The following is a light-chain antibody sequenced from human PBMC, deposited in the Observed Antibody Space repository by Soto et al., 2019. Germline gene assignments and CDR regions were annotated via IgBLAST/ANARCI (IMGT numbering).Light chain of an antibody. CDR2: GAS. Sequence: QSHVKLSVFPRERTALSSRSSRSVTNNYLAWHQQKPGQTPRLLIYGASSRATGIPDRFSGSGSGTDFTRTISRLEPEYCSVYYCQQQGRSPITFGQGTRVDIK. V-gene: IGKV3-20*01. J-gene: IGKJ5*01. CDR1: RSVTNNY. CDR3: QQQGRSPIT.